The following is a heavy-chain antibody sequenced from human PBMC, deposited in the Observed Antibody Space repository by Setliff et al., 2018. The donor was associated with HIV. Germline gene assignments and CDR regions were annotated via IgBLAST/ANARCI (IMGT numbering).Heavy chain of an antibody. J-gene: IGHJ6*03. Sequence: GSGPTLVNPTQTLTLTCTFSGFSLSTSGMRVSWIRQPPGKALEWLARIDWDDDKRYSPSLESRLTITKDTSKNQVVLTMTNMDPVDTATYYCAHSYCSSTSCYPHYYYYMDVWGKGTTVTVSS. V-gene: IGHV2-5*08. CDR3: AHSYCSSTSCYPHYYYYMDV. CDR2: IDWDDDK. D-gene: IGHD2-2*01. CDR1: GFSLSTSGMR.